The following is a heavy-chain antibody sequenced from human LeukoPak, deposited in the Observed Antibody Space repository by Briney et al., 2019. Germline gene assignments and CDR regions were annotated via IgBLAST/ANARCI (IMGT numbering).Heavy chain of an antibody. CDR3: ARGRFLSVTTN. J-gene: IGHJ4*02. Sequence: PSQTLSLTCTVSGGSISSGGYYWSWIRQHPGKGLEWIGYIYYSGSTYYNPSLKSRVTISVDTSKDQFSLKLSSVTAADTAVYYCARGRFLSVTTNWGQGTLVTDSS. D-gene: IGHD4-17*01. CDR2: IYYSGST. V-gene: IGHV4-31*03. CDR1: GGSISSGGYY.